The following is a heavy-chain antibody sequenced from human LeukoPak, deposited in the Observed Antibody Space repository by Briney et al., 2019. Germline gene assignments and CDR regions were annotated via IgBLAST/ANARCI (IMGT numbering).Heavy chain of an antibody. D-gene: IGHD3-22*01. CDR2: IISSSSYI. V-gene: IGHV3-21*01. Sequence: GGSLRLSCAASGFTFSSYSMNWVRQAPGKGLEWVSSIISSSSYIYYADSVKGRFTISRDNAKNSLYLQMNSLRAEDTAVYYCARDANYYDSSGYYSAETDYWGQGTLVTVSS. J-gene: IGHJ4*02. CDR1: GFTFSSYS. CDR3: ARDANYYDSSGYYSAETDY.